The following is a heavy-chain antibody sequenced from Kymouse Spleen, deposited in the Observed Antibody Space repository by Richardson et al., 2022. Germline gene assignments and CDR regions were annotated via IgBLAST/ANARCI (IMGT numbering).Heavy chain of an antibody. J-gene: IGHJ6*02. V-gene: IGHV4-4*02. CDR1: GGSISSSNW. CDR2: IYHSGST. CDR3: ARDQRYSSSSHYYYYYGMDV. D-gene: IGHD6-13*01. Sequence: QVQLQESGPGLVKPSGTLSLTCAVSGGSISSSNWWSWVRQPPGKGLEWIGEIYHSGSTNYNPSLKSRVTISVDKSKNQFSLKLSSVTAADTAVYYCARDQRYSSSSHYYYYYGMDVWGQGTTVTV.